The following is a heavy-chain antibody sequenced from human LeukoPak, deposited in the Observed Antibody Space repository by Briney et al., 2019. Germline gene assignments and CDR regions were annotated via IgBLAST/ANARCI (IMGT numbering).Heavy chain of an antibody. CDR1: GGSFSGYY. Sequence: NPSETLSLTCAVYGGSFSGYYWNWIRQPPGKGLEWIGEINHSGSTNYNPSLKSRVTVSLDTSKNQFSLKLSSVTAADTAVYYCARAAGDGYSTWGQGTLVTVSS. D-gene: IGHD5-24*01. J-gene: IGHJ5*02. CDR3: ARAAGDGYST. V-gene: IGHV4-34*01. CDR2: INHSGST.